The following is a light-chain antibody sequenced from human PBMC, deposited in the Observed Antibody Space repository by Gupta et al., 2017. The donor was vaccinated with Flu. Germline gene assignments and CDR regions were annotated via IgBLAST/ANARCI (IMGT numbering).Light chain of an antibody. CDR3: NSRESTDNNKAV. CDR1: SFRNAY. J-gene: IGLJ2*01. Sequence: QTVRTTGQGDSFRNAYESLYQQQTDQSPFLILYDKNIRHCGGTPRFSASSSGTTAAVTITGAPAAEEAAYYCNSRESTDNNKAVFGGGTKLTVL. V-gene: IGLV3-19*01. CDR2: DKN.